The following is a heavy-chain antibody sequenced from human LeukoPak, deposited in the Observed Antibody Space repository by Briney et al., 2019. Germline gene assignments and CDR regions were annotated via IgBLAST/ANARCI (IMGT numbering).Heavy chain of an antibody. V-gene: IGHV4-59*01. D-gene: IGHD3-22*01. J-gene: IGHJ4*02. CDR3: ARARHYDRSGYHRAFDY. CDR1: GGSISSYY. Sequence: PSETLSLTCTVSGGSISSYYWTWIRQPPGKGLEWIGYIDYSGSTNYNPSLKSRVTISVDTSKNKFSLKLDSVTAADTAVYYCARARHYDRSGYHRAFDYWGRGTLVTVSS. CDR2: IDYSGST.